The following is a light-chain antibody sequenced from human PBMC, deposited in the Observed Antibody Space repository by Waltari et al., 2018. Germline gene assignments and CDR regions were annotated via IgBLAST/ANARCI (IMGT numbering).Light chain of an antibody. Sequence: SYELTQPPSVSVSPGQTARITCSGDDLPKNYAYWYQQKPGQPPVVVIYEDTNRPSGIPERFSGSSSGTMATFTISGAQVEDEADYYCYSTDSSGNHRVFGRGTKLTVL. CDR2: EDT. CDR3: YSTDSSGNHRV. V-gene: IGLV3-10*01. CDR1: DLPKNY. J-gene: IGLJ3*02.